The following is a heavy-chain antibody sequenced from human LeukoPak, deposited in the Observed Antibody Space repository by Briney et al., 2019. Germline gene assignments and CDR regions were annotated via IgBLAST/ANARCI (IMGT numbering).Heavy chain of an antibody. CDR1: GFTFSSYS. V-gene: IGHV3-21*01. D-gene: IGHD2-21*02. CDR2: ISSSSSYI. Sequence: GGSLRLSCAASGFTFSSYSMNWVRQAPGKGLEWVSSISSSSSYIYYADSVEGRFTISRDNAKNSLYLQMNSLRAEDTAVYYCARDLCGGDCYSDYWGQGTLVTVSS. CDR3: ARDLCGGDCYSDY. J-gene: IGHJ4*02.